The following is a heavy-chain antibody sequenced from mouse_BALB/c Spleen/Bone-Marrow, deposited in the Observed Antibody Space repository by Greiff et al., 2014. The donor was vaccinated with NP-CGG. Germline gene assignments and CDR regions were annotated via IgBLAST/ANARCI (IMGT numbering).Heavy chain of an antibody. CDR1: GYTFTSYT. D-gene: IGHD4-1*01. CDR2: INPSSGYT. Sequence: VQLQQSGAELARPGASVKMSCKASGYTFTSYTMHWVKQRPGQGLEWIGYINPSSGYTNYNQKFKDKATLTAVKSSSTAYMQLSSLTSEDSAVYYCALANWDIGGPFAYWGQGTLVTVSA. J-gene: IGHJ3*01. CDR3: ALANWDIGGPFAY. V-gene: IGHV1-4*01.